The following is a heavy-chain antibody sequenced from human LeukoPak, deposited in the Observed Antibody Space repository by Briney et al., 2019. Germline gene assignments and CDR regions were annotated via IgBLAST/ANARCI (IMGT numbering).Heavy chain of an antibody. D-gene: IGHD7-27*01. CDR1: GYTFTSYD. J-gene: IGHJ4*02. V-gene: IGHV1-8*01. CDR2: MSPNSGNT. CDR3: ARGPPNWGYDY. Sequence: ASVKVSCKASGYTFTSYDINWVRQATGQGPEWMGWMSPNSGNTGYAQKFQGRVAMTRSTPMSTAYMELSSLRSEDTAVYYCARGPPNWGYDYWGQGTLATVSS.